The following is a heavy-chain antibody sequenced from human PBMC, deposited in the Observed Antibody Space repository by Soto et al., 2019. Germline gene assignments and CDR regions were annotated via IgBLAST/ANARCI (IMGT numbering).Heavy chain of an antibody. D-gene: IGHD6-19*01. V-gene: IGHV3-15*01. J-gene: IGHJ4*02. CDR3: TTGYGSDWYG. Sequence: EVQLVESGGGLVKPGESLRLSCAASGITLDSAWVNWVRQAPGKWLEWVAQAKRKAAGGAIYYAAPVKGRFIISRDDSKNMAYLQMNSLKIEDTALYYCTTGYGSDWYGWGQGTLVTVSS. CDR2: AKRKAAGGAI. CDR1: GITLDSAW.